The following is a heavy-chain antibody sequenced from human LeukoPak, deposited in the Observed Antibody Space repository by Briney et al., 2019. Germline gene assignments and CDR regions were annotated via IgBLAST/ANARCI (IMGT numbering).Heavy chain of an antibody. CDR3: ARHTGVQLWNPNWFDP. J-gene: IGHJ5*02. Sequence: SETLSLTCTVSGGSISSYYWSWIRQPPGKGLEWIGFIYYSGSTNYNPSLKSRVTISVDTSKNQFSLKLTSVTAADTAVYYCARHTGVQLWNPNWFDPWGQGTLVTVSS. CDR2: IYYSGST. D-gene: IGHD5-18*01. V-gene: IGHV4-59*08. CDR1: GGSISSYY.